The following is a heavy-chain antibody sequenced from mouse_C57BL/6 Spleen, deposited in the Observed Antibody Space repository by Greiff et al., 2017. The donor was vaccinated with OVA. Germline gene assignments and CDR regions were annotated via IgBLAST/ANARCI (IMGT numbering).Heavy chain of an antibody. D-gene: IGHD2-5*01. J-gene: IGHJ3*01. CDR1: GFNIKDDY. CDR3: TTSNWFAY. Sequence: VHVKQSGAELVRPGASVKLSCTASGFNIKDDYMHWVKQRPEQGLEWIGWIDPENGDTEYASKFQGKATITADTSSNTAYLQLSSLTSEDTAVYYCTTSNWFAYWGQGTLVTVSA. V-gene: IGHV14-4*01. CDR2: IDPENGDT.